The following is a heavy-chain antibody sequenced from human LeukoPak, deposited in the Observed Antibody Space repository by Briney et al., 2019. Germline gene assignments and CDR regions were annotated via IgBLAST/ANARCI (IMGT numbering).Heavy chain of an antibody. CDR1: GFTFSSYE. V-gene: IGHV3-48*03. Sequence: GGSLRLSCAASGFTFSSYEMNWVRQAPGKGLEWVSHISTSGSTIYYANSVKGRFTISRDNAKNSLYLQMNSLRAEDTAVYYCARRPSYKYSSSFQPLGDYYYYMDVWGKGTTVTISS. CDR2: ISTSGSTI. D-gene: IGHD6-13*01. CDR3: ARRPSYKYSSSFQPLGDYYYYMDV. J-gene: IGHJ6*03.